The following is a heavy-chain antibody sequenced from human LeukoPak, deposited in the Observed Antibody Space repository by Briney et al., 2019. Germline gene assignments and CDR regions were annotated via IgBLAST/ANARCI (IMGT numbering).Heavy chain of an antibody. CDR1: GGSISSGSYY. Sequence: SETLSLTCTVSGGSISSGSYYWSWIRQPAGKGLEWIGRIYTSGSTNYNPSLKSRVTISVDTSKNQFSLKLSSVTAADTAVYYCARAVYGSGSSERWGQGTLVTVSS. D-gene: IGHD3-10*01. J-gene: IGHJ4*02. CDR2: IYTSGST. V-gene: IGHV4-61*02. CDR3: ARAVYGSGSSER.